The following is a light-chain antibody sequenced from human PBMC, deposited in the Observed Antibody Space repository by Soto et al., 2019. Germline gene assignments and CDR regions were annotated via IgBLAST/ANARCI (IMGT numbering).Light chain of an antibody. J-gene: IGKJ5*01. CDR1: QSISSY. CDR2: AAS. CDR3: QQSYSTPIT. Sequence: DIQMTQSPSFLSASVGDRVTITCRASQSISSYLNWYQQKPGKAPKLLIYAASSLQSGVPSRFSGCGSGTDFTLTISSLQPEDFATYYCQQSYSTPITFGQGTRLEIK. V-gene: IGKV1-39*01.